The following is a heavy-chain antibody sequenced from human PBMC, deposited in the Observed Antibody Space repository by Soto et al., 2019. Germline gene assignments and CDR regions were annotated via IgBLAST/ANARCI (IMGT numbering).Heavy chain of an antibody. V-gene: IGHV4-30-4*01. CDR3: ARNLFRLWFGDDNWFDP. D-gene: IGHD3-10*01. Sequence: TLSLTCTVSGGSISSGDYYWSWIRQPPGKGLEWIGYIYYSGSTYYNPSLKSRVTISVDTSKNQFSLKLSSVTAADTAVYYCARNLFRLWFGDDNWFDPWGDVHSVPVSS. J-gene: IGHJ5*02. CDR2: IYYSGST. CDR1: GGSISSGDYY.